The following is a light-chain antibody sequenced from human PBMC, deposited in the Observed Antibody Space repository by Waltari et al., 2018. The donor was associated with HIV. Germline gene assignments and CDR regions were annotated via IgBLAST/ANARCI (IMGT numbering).Light chain of an antibody. Sequence: EVVMTQSPATLSVSLGERATLTCRASQSILANLAWYQQKPGQAPRLLGYGASARAAGVPARFTGSGSGTEFTLTISSLQSEDFAVYYCQQYNYWPPYTFSQGTRLDIK. CDR2: GAS. CDR3: QQYNYWPPYT. V-gene: IGKV3-15*01. J-gene: IGKJ2*01. CDR1: QSILAN.